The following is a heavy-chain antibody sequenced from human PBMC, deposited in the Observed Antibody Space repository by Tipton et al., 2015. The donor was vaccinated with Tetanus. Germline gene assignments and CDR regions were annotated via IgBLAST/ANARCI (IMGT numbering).Heavy chain of an antibody. V-gene: IGHV1-2*02. CDR2: IDPNSGGT. CDR3: ARDRGDYIYYGMDV. D-gene: IGHD3-22*01. CDR1: GYTFTNYY. J-gene: IGHJ6*02. Sequence: QVQLVQSGAEMKKPGASVKVSCTASGYTFTNYYIYWVRQAPGQGLEWMGWIDPNSGGTVYAQKFQGRVPMTRDTSISTAYMGLRSLRSDDTAVYYCARDRGDYIYYGMDVWGPGTTVTVS.